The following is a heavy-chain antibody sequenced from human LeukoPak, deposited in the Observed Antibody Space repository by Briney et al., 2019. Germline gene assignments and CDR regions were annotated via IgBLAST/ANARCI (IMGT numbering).Heavy chain of an antibody. Sequence: SETLSLTCTVSGGSISSYYWSWIRQPPGKGLEWIGYIYYSGSTNYNPSLKSRVTISVDTSKNQFSLKLSSVTAADTAVYYCARLSPEYCSGGSCQREDYYGMDVWGQGTTVTVSS. D-gene: IGHD2-15*01. CDR2: IYYSGST. V-gene: IGHV4-59*01. J-gene: IGHJ6*02. CDR1: GGSISSYY. CDR3: ARLSPEYCSGGSCQREDYYGMDV.